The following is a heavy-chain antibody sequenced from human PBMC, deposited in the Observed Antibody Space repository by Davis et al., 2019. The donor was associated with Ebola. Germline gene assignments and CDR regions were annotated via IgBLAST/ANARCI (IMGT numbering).Heavy chain of an antibody. V-gene: IGHV1-69*13. Sequence: SVTVSCKASGGTFSSYAISWVRQAPGQGLEWMGGIIPIFGTANYAQKFQGRVTITADESTSTAYMELSSLRSEDTAVYYCARSGYLIVATRWPDYWGQGTLVTVSS. CDR2: IIPIFGTA. CDR3: ARSGYLIVATRWPDY. J-gene: IGHJ4*02. CDR1: GGTFSSYA. D-gene: IGHD5-12*01.